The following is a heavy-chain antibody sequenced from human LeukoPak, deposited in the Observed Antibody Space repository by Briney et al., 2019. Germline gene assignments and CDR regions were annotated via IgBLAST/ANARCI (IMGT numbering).Heavy chain of an antibody. D-gene: IGHD2-2*01. CDR2: IYYSGRT. CDR1: GGSISSSSYY. Sequence: SETLSLTCTVSGGSISSSSYYWGWIRQPPGKGLEWIGSIYYSGRTYYNPPLKSRVTISVDTSKNQFSLKLSSVTAADTAVYYCARQDYCSSTSCFGWFDPWGQGTLVTVSS. CDR3: ARQDYCSSTSCFGWFDP. J-gene: IGHJ5*02. V-gene: IGHV4-39*01.